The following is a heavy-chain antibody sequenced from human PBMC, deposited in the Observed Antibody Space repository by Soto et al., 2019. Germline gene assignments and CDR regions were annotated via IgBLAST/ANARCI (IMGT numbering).Heavy chain of an antibody. CDR1: GYSFTSYW. CDR2: IHPGDSDT. D-gene: IGHD2-15*01. CDR3: ARTPGPEVAASLGYYYFSGMDV. V-gene: IGHV5-51*01. Sequence: GESLKISCEASGYSFTSYWIGWVRQMPGKGLEWMGIIHPGDSDTKYSPSFQGQVTISVDKSITTAYLQWNSLKASDTAMYYCARTPGPEVAASLGYYYFSGMDVWGQGTTVTVSS. J-gene: IGHJ6*02.